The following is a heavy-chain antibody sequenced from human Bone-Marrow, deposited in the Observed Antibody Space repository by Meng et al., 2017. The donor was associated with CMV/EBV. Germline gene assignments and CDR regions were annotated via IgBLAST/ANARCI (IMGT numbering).Heavy chain of an antibody. CDR2: ISGSGGST. CDR1: GFLFSSYA. D-gene: IGHD6-13*01. CDR3: AKPAVYSSSWYSHYYYGMDV. Sequence: GESLKISCAASGFLFSSYAMSWVRQAPGKGLEWVSAISGSGGSTYYADSVKGRFTSSRDNSKNTLYLQMNSLRAEDTAVYYCAKPAVYSSSWYSHYYYGMDVWGQGNTVTVSS. J-gene: IGHJ6*02. V-gene: IGHV3-23*01.